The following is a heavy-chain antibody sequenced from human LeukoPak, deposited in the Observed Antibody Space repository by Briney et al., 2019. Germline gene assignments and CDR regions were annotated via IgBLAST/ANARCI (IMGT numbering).Heavy chain of an antibody. Sequence: AASVKVSCKASGYTFTSYGISWVRQAPGQGLEWMGWISAYNGNTNYAQKLQGRVTMTTGTSTSTAYMELRSLRSDDTAVYYCARANYYGSGSYYYYYGMDVWGKGTTVTVSS. D-gene: IGHD3-10*01. CDR1: GYTFTSYG. CDR2: ISAYNGNT. J-gene: IGHJ6*04. CDR3: ARANYYGSGSYYYYYGMDV. V-gene: IGHV1-18*04.